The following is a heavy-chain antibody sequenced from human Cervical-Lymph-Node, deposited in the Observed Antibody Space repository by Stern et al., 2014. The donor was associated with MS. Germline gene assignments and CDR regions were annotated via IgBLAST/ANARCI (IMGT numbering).Heavy chain of an antibody. CDR2: IWYDGSNK. CDR1: GFPFSSYG. D-gene: IGHD3-22*01. CDR3: ARDFDSSGYFDY. V-gene: IGHV3-33*01. Sequence: VQLVESGGGVVQPGRSLRLSCAASGFPFSSYGMHWVRQAPGKGLEWGAVIWYDGSNKYYADSVKGRFTISRDNSKNTLYLQMNSLRAEDTAVYYCARDFDSSGYFDYWGQGTLVTVSS. J-gene: IGHJ4*02.